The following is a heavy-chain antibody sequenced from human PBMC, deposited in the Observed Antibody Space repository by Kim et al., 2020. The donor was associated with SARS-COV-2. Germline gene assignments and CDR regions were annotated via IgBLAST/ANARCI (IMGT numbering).Heavy chain of an antibody. Sequence: ESVKCRFTISRDNSKSTLFLQMNSLTAEDTAVFYCARGFSYGYGTYYFDYWGQGTLVTVSS. CDR3: ARGFSYGYGTYYFDY. V-gene: IGHV3-30*01. J-gene: IGHJ4*02. D-gene: IGHD5-18*01.